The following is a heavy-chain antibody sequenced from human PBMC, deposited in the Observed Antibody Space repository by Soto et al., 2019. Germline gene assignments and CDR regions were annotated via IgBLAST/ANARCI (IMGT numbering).Heavy chain of an antibody. CDR1: GGSISSGDYY. CDR3: ARVVAVVPVAVVYNWFDP. CDR2: IYYSGST. D-gene: IGHD2-2*01. V-gene: IGHV4-30-4*01. J-gene: IGHJ5*02. Sequence: QVQLQESGPGLVKPSQTLSLTCTVSGGSISSGDYYWSWIRQPPGKGLEWIGYIYYSGSTYYNPSLKSRVTISVDTSKNQFSLKLSSVTAADTAVYYCARVVAVVPVAVVYNWFDPWGQGTLVTVSS.